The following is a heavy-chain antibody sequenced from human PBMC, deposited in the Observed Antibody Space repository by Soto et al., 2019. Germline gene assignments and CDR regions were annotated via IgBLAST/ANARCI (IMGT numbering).Heavy chain of an antibody. CDR1: GFTFSSYG. CDR3: AKDLSQQLGTYGMDV. J-gene: IGHJ6*02. V-gene: IGHV3-30*02. D-gene: IGHD6-13*01. CDR2: IWYDGSNK. Sequence: PGGSLRLSCAASGFTFSSYGMHWVRQAPGKGLEWVAVIWYDGSNKYYADSVKGRFTISRDNSKNTLYLQMNSLRAEDTAVYYCAKDLSQQLGTYGMDVWGQGTTVTVSS.